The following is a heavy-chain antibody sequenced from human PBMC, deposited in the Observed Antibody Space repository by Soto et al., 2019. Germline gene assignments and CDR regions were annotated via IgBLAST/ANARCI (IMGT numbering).Heavy chain of an antibody. CDR3: ARGARFLEWLLYRGWFDP. J-gene: IGHJ5*02. CDR1: GGSFSGYY. CDR2: INHSGST. Sequence: PSETLSLTCAVYGGSFSGYYWSWIRQPPGKGLEWIGEINHSGSTNYNPSLKSRVTISVDTSKNQFSLKLSSVTAADTAVYYCARGARFLEWLLYRGWFDPWGQGTLVTVSS. V-gene: IGHV4-34*01. D-gene: IGHD3-3*01.